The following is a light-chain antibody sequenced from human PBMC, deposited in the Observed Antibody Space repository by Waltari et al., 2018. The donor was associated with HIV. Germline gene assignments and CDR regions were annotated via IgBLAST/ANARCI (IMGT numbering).Light chain of an antibody. Sequence: YELRQPPSVSVSPGQTATITCYGDTLPKRNAYWYQQKSGQAPLLVIYEDNKRPSGIPDRFSGSTSGTMATLTVSRAQVEDEGDYYCYSTDTTGYERVFGGGTKLTVL. CDR3: YSTDTTGYERV. CDR2: EDN. J-gene: IGLJ3*02. V-gene: IGLV3-10*01. CDR1: TLPKRN.